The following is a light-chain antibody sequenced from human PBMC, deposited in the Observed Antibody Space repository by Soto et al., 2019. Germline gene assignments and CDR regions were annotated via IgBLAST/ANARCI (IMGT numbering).Light chain of an antibody. Sequence: DVQLTQSPSSLSGWLGDRVTITCRASQAIDNSLAWFQQKPGKAPQPLIYAASSLQSGVPSRFTGTGSGTDFTLTIASLQPEDFGTSYYCQQYNMFPYTFGQGTRVGIK. J-gene: IGKJ2*01. CDR2: AAS. V-gene: IGKV1-16*01. CDR3: QQYNMFPYT. CDR1: QAIDNS.